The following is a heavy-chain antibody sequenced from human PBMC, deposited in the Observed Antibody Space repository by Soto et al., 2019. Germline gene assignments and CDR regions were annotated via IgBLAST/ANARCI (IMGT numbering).Heavy chain of an antibody. CDR2: ISGSGGST. CDR3: AKPRYSSGWIFDY. D-gene: IGHD6-19*01. J-gene: IGHJ4*02. V-gene: IGHV3-23*01. CDR1: GFTFSSYA. Sequence: GGSLRLSCAASGFTFSSYAMSWVRQAPGKGLEWVSAISGSGGSTYYADSVKGRFTISRDNSKNTPYLQMNSLRAEDSAVYYCAKPRYSSGWIFDYWGQGTLVTVSS.